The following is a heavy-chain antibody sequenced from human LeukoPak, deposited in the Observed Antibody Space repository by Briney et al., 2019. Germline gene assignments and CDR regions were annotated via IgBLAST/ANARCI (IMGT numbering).Heavy chain of an antibody. CDR2: INPIFHTP. CDR3: ARGRTTGEFDY. CDR1: GGTFSSRA. J-gene: IGHJ4*02. Sequence: SVKVSCKASGGTFSSRAISWVRQAPGQGLEWMGGINPIFHTPTYAKKFQGRLTITKDESMSTASMDLSSLISDDTAVYCARGRTTGEFDYWGQGTLVTVSS. V-gene: IGHV1-69*05. D-gene: IGHD4-11*01.